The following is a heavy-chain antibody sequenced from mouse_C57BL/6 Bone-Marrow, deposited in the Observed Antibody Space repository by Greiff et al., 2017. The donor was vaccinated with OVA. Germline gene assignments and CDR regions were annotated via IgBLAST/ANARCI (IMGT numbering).Heavy chain of an antibody. J-gene: IGHJ4*01. CDR1: GFTFSDYY. D-gene: IGHD4-1*02. CDR3: ARLNWDDAMDY. Sequence: EVQVVESGGGLVQPGGSLKLSCAASGFTFSDYYMYWVRQTPEKRLEWVAYISNGGGSTYYPDTVKGRFTISRDNAKNTLYLQMSRLKSEDTAMYYCARLNWDDAMDYWGQGTSVTVSS. V-gene: IGHV5-12*01. CDR2: ISNGGGST.